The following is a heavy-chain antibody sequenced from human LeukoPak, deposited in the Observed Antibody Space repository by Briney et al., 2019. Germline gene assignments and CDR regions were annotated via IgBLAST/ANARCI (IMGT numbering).Heavy chain of an antibody. J-gene: IGHJ4*02. CDR2: FSYSGST. Sequence: SETLSLTCTVSGGSVSSYYWSWIRQHPGKGLEWIGYFSYSGSTNYDPSLKSRVTISVDTSKNQFSLKLSSVTAADTAVYYCARGPLDSGYTYFDYWGQGTLVSVAS. D-gene: IGHD5-12*01. V-gene: IGHV4-59*02. CDR3: ARGPLDSGYTYFDY. CDR1: GGSVSSYY.